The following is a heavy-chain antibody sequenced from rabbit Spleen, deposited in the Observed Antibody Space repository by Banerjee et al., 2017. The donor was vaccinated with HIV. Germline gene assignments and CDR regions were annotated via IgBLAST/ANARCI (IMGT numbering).Heavy chain of an antibody. J-gene: IGHJ4*01. V-gene: IGHV1S40*01. Sequence: QSLEESGGDLVKPGASLTLTCTASGFSFSSSYRICWVRQAPGKGLEWIACIGSSSGTTWYASWVNGRFTISKTSSTTVTLQMTSLTAADTAIYLCARAVSGGSYSADYFNLWGPGTLVTVS. CDR1: GFSFSSSYR. D-gene: IGHD8-1*01. CDR3: ARAVSGGSYSADYFNL. CDR2: IGSSSGTT.